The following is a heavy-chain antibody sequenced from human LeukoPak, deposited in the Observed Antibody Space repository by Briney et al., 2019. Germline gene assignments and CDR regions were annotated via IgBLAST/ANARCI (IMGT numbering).Heavy chain of an antibody. D-gene: IGHD5-12*01. CDR1: GFTFSSYW. CDR3: VAESYSGYDSIPSFDY. V-gene: IGHV3-74*01. J-gene: IGHJ4*02. CDR2: INSDGSST. Sequence: GRSLRLSCAASGFTFSSYWMHRVRQAPGKGLVWVSRINSDGSSTSYADSVKGRFTISRDNAKNTLYLQMNSLRAEDTAVYYCVAESYSGYDSIPSFDYWGQGTLVTVSS.